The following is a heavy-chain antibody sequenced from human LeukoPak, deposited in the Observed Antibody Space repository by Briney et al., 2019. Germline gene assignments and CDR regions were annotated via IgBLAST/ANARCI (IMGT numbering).Heavy chain of an antibody. CDR1: GFSFSSYW. V-gene: IGHV3-7*03. J-gene: IGHJ4*02. D-gene: IGHD5-18*01. CDR2: IKQDGSEK. Sequence: PGGSLRLSCTASGFSFSSYWMNWVRQAPGKGLEWAANIKQDGSEKYYVDSVKGRFTISRDNAKNSLYLQMNSLRAEDTAVYYCASGGYSFFYWGQGTLVTVSS. CDR3: ASGGYSFFY.